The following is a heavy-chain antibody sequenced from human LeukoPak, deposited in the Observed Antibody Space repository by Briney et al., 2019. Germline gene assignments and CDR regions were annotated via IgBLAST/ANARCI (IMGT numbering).Heavy chain of an antibody. CDR2: MNPTSGNT. J-gene: IGHJ5*02. CDR1: GYTFSSYD. D-gene: IGHD3-9*01. CDR3: VRATFDWAWFDP. Sequence: ASVKVSCKASGYTFSSYDINWVRQATGQGLEWMGWMNPTSGNTGYAQKFQGRVTMTRNISISTAYMELTSLKSEDTAVYYCVRATFDWAWFDPWGQGSLVIVSS. V-gene: IGHV1-8*01.